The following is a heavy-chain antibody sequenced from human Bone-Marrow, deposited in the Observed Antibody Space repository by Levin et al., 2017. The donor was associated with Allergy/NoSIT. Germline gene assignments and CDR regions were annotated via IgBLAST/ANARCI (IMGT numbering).Heavy chain of an antibody. Sequence: SETLSLTCAVSGGSISSGGYSWSWIRQPPGKGLEWIGYIYHSGSTYYNPSLKSRVTISVDRSKNQLSLKLTSVTAADTAVYYCSRVGQPGMYFYYWGQGTLVTVSS. CDR1: GGSISSGGYS. CDR2: IYHSGST. D-gene: IGHD3-10*01. CDR3: SRVGQPGMYFYY. J-gene: IGHJ4*02. V-gene: IGHV4-30-2*01.